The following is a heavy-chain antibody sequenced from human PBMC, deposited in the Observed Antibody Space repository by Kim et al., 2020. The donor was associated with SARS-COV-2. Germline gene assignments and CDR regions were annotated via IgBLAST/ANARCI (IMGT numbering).Heavy chain of an antibody. Sequence: EAMKSRITINSDTSKNQFSLQLSSVTPEDTAVYYCARTITGADLDSWGQGTLVTVSS. V-gene: IGHV6-1*01. J-gene: IGHJ4*02. D-gene: IGHD1-20*01. CDR3: ARTITGADLDS.